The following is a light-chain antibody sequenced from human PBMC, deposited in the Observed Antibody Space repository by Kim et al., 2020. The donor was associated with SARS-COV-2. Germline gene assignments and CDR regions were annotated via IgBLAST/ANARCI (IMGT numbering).Light chain of an antibody. CDR3: RGGNGPTYV. J-gene: IGLJ1*01. Sequence: SYELTQPLSVSVALGQTATITCGGNDIGRKNVHWYQQKPGQAPVLAIYRVNDGPPGILERFPGSNWGNPAPLPIGRAKAGEEADISCRGGNGPTYVFG. CDR1: DIGRKN. CDR2: RVN. V-gene: IGLV3-9*01.